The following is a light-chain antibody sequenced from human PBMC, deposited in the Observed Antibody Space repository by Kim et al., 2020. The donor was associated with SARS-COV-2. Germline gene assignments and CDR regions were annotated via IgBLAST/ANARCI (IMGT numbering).Light chain of an antibody. Sequence: SESPEERATHACRASETIYNNLAWYQLTPGQAPRHLIYDAATGATGIPARFSGSGSGTEFTLTISSLQSEDFAVYYCQQYNVWPQSFGQGTKLEI. V-gene: IGKV3-15*01. CDR1: ETIYNN. CDR2: DAA. J-gene: IGKJ2*03. CDR3: QQYNVWPQS.